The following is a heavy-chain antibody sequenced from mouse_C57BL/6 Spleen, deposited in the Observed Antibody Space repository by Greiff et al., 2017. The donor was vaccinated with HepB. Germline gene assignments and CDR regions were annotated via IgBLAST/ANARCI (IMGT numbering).Heavy chain of an antibody. V-gene: IGHV1-82*01. J-gene: IGHJ2*01. Sequence: QVQLKESGPELVKPGASVKISCKASGYAFSSSWMNWVKQRPGKGLEWIGRIYPGDGDTNYNGKFKGKATLTADKSSSTAYMQLSSLTSEDSAVYFGARGRDGDEVDYWGQGTTLTVSS. CDR2: IYPGDGDT. D-gene: IGHD2-13*01. CDR1: GYAFSSSW. CDR3: ARGRDGDEVDY.